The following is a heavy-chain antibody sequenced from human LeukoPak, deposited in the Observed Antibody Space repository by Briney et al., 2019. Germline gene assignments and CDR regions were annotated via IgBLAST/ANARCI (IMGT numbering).Heavy chain of an antibody. V-gene: IGHV4-39*01. D-gene: IGHD3-10*01. CDR1: GASVYSGDYY. Sequence: SETLSLTCSVAGASVYSGDYYWAWIRQPPGQSLEYIGAVYYSGVTFDNPSLSGRITMSVDTSKNQFSLNPASVTATDTAIYYCARRGVFGSDNYFEYWGQGILVIVSS. CDR2: VYYSGVT. J-gene: IGHJ4*01. CDR3: ARRGVFGSDNYFEY.